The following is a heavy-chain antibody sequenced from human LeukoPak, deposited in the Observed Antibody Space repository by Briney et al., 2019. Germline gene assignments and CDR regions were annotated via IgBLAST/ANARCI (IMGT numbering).Heavy chain of an antibody. CDR2: ISSSSSYI. CDR3: ARDPIARITMILESGAFDI. Sequence: GGSLRLSCAASGFTFSSYSMNWVRQAPGKGLEWVSSISSSSSYIYYADSVKGRFTISRDNAKNSLYLQMNSLRAEDTAVYYCARDPIARITMILESGAFDIWGQGTMVTVSS. J-gene: IGHJ3*02. CDR1: GFTFSSYS. D-gene: IGHD3-22*01. V-gene: IGHV3-21*04.